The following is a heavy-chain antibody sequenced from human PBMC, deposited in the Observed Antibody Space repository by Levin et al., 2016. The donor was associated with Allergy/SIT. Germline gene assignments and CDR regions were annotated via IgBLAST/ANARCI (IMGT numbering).Heavy chain of an antibody. CDR2: IYYSGST. D-gene: IGHD6-13*01. CDR3: ARDGNSGIAAS. J-gene: IGHJ4*02. V-gene: IGHV4-31*02. Sequence: WIRQPPGKGLEWIGYIYYSGSTYYNPSLKSRVTISVDTSKNQFSLKLNSVTAADTAVYYCARDGNSGIAASWGQGTLVTVSS.